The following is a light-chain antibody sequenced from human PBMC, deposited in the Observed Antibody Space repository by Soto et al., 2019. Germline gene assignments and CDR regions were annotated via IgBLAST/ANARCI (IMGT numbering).Light chain of an antibody. CDR3: QQYDGSPYT. V-gene: IGKV3-20*01. CDR1: QSVSSDY. Sequence: EIVLTQSPGTLSLSPGERATLSCRASQSVSSDYLAWYQQKPGQAPRVLIYGTSSRATGFPDRFSGSGSGTDFTLTISRLEPEESAVYYCQQYDGSPYTFGQGTKLEIK. CDR2: GTS. J-gene: IGKJ2*01.